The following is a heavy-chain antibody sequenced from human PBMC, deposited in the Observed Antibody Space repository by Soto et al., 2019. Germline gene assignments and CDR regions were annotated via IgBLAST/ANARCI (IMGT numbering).Heavy chain of an antibody. Sequence: PSETLSLTCTVSGGSLSSYYWSWIRQPPGKGLEWIGYIYYSGSTNYNPSLKSRVTISVDTSKNQFSLKLSSVTAADTAVYYCARDIMGTNYYSSGMDVWGQGTTVTVSS. D-gene: IGHD2-8*01. J-gene: IGHJ6*02. CDR3: ARDIMGTNYYSSGMDV. CDR2: IYYSGST. CDR1: GGSLSSYY. V-gene: IGHV4-59*01.